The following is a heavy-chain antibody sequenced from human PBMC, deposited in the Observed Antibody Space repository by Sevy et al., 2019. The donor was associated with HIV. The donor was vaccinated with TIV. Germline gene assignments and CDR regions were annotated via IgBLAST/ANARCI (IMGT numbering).Heavy chain of an antibody. Sequence: GGSLRLSCAASGFTLNSYWMSWVRQAPGKGLEWVANINQDGSVKYYVDSVKGRFTISRDNARNSLYLCMNSLRAEDTALYYCVRAIAAAGSFWGQGTLVTVSS. CDR2: INQDGSVK. CDR1: GFTLNSYW. V-gene: IGHV3-7*01. D-gene: IGHD6-13*01. CDR3: VRAIAAAGSF. J-gene: IGHJ4*02.